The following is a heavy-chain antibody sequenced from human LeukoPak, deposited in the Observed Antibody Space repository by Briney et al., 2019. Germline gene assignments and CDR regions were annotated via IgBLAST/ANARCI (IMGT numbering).Heavy chain of an antibody. CDR1: GGSISSYY. Sequence: SETLSPTCTVSGGSISSYYWSWIRQPPGKGLEWIGYIYYSGSTNYNPSLKSRVTISVDTSKNQFSLKLSSVTAADTAVYYCASLNMVRGVKFDYWGQGTLVTVSS. V-gene: IGHV4-59*01. CDR2: IYYSGST. D-gene: IGHD3-10*01. CDR3: ASLNMVRGVKFDY. J-gene: IGHJ4*02.